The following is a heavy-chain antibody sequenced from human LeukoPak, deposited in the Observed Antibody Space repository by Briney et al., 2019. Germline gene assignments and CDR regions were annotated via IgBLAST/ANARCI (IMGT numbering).Heavy chain of an antibody. Sequence: ASVKTSCKASGYTFTGYYMHWVREAPGQGLEWMGWINPNSGGTNYAQKFQGRVTMTRDTSISTAYMELSRLRSDDTAVYYCARGIYPRYCSGGSCTAYYFDYWGQGTLVTDSS. V-gene: IGHV1-2*02. D-gene: IGHD2-15*01. CDR1: GYTFTGYY. CDR2: INPNSGGT. CDR3: ARGIYPRYCSGGSCTAYYFDY. J-gene: IGHJ4*02.